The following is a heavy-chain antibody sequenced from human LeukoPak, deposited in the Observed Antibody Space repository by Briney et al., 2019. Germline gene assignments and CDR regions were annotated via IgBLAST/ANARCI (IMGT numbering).Heavy chain of an antibody. CDR3: ATYRQVLLPFES. D-gene: IGHD2-8*02. CDR1: GLIVSSNY. Sequence: GGSLRLSCAASGLIVSSNYMSWVRQAPGKGLEWVSVIYSDRTTKYAEFVKGRFTISRDNSKNTLYLQMNSLRAEDTAIYYCATYRQVLLPFESWGQGTLVTVSS. J-gene: IGHJ4*02. CDR2: IYSDRTT. V-gene: IGHV3-53*01.